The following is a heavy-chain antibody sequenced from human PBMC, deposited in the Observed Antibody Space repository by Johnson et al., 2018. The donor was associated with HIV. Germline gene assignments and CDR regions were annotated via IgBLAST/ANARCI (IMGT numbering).Heavy chain of an antibody. Sequence: VQLVESGGGLVQPGRSLRLSCTASGFTFSTYGIHWVRQAPGKGLEWVSFIRYDGKDKYYADFVKGRFTISRYNSKNTLYLQMNSLIPEDTAVYYCCYGSGTYDGPAFDIWGQGTVVIVSS. CDR1: GFTFSTYG. D-gene: IGHD3-10*01. V-gene: IGHV3-30*02. CDR2: IRYDGKDK. CDR3: CYGSGTYDGPAFDI. J-gene: IGHJ3*02.